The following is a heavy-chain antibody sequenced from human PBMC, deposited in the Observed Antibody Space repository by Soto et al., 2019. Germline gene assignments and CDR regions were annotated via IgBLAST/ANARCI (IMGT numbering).Heavy chain of an antibody. Sequence: QVQLVQSGAEVKKPGSSVKVSCKASGGTFSSYTISWVRQAPGQGLEWMGRIIPILGIANYAQKFQGRVTITADKSTSTAYMELSSLRSEDTAVYYCARDYSGSGWYSFDYWGPGTLVTVSS. V-gene: IGHV1-69*08. CDR1: GGTFSSYT. CDR3: ARDYSGSGWYSFDY. J-gene: IGHJ4*02. CDR2: IIPILGIA. D-gene: IGHD6-19*01.